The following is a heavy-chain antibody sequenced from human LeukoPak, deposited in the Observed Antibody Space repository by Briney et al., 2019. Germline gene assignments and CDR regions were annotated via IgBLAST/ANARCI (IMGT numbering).Heavy chain of an antibody. CDR1: GFTFSSYG. V-gene: IGHV3-30*18. D-gene: IGHD5-18*01. CDR2: ISCDGSNK. CDR3: AKGDRGYSYGPDY. Sequence: PGRSLRLSCAASGFTFSSYGMHWVRQAPGKGLEWVAVISCDGSNKYYADSVKGRFTISRDNSKNTLYPQMNSLRAEDTAVYYCAKGDRGYSYGPDYWGQGTLVTVSS. J-gene: IGHJ4*02.